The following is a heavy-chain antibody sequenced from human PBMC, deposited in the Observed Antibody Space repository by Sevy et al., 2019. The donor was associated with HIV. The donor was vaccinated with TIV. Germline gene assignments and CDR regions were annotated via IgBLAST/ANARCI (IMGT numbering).Heavy chain of an antibody. CDR2: IKQDGSET. CDR1: TFTFRNYW. CDR3: AGENVAVPAYY. D-gene: IGHD6-19*01. J-gene: IGHJ4*02. V-gene: IGHV3-7*01. Sequence: GESLKISCAASTFTFRNYWMSWVRQAPGRGLEWVANIKQDGSETYYIASVKGRFTVSRDNARNSLYLQMDNLRVEDTGVYFCAGENVAVPAYYWGQGTLVTVSS.